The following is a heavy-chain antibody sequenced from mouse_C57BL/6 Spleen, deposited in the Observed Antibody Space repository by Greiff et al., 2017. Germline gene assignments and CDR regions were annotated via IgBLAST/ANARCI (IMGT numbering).Heavy chain of an antibody. CDR1: GYTFTDYY. CDR2: INPNNGGT. J-gene: IGHJ2*01. V-gene: IGHV1-26*01. D-gene: IGHD2-5*01. CDR3: AREDSNYPFDY. Sequence: VKLQQSGPELVKPGASVKISCKASGYTFTDYYMNWVKQSHGKSLEWIGDINPNNGGTSYNQKFTGKATLTGDKSSSTAYMELRSLTSEDSAVYYCAREDSNYPFDYWGQGTTLTVSS.